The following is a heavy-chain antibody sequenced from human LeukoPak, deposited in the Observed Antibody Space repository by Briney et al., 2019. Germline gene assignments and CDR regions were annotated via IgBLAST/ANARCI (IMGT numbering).Heavy chain of an antibody. D-gene: IGHD6-13*01. CDR2: IYYSGST. CDR3: ARTASRGIAAAP. J-gene: IGHJ5*02. CDR1: GGSISSSSYY. V-gene: IGHV4-39*01. Sequence: SETLSLTCTVSGGSISSSSYYWGWIRQPPGKGLEWIGSIYYSGSTYYNPSLESRVTISVDTSKNQFSLKLSSVTAADTAVYYCARTASRGIAAAPWGQGTLVTVSS.